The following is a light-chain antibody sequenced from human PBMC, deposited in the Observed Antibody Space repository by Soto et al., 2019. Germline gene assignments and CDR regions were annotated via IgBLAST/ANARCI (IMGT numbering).Light chain of an antibody. V-gene: IGKV3-11*01. Sequence: EIVLTQSPATLSLSPGERATLSCRASQSVSSYLAWYQQKPGQAPRLLIYDASNRATGIPARFSGSGSGTDFTLTISSLEPEDFALYYCQQYNNWPPHTFGQGTKVDIK. CDR2: DAS. CDR1: QSVSSY. CDR3: QQYNNWPPHT. J-gene: IGKJ2*01.